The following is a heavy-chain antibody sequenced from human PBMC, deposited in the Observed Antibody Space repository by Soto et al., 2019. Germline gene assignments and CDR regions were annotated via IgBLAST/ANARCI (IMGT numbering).Heavy chain of an antibody. J-gene: IGHJ4*02. Sequence: GGSLRLSCAASGFTFDDYAMHWVRQAPGKGLEWVSGISWNSGSIGYADSVKGRFTISRDNAKNSLYLQMNSLRAEDTALYYCAKEKKADRYYFDYWGQGTLVTVSS. CDR1: GFTFDDYA. CDR3: AKEKKADRYYFDY. V-gene: IGHV3-9*01. CDR2: ISWNSGSI.